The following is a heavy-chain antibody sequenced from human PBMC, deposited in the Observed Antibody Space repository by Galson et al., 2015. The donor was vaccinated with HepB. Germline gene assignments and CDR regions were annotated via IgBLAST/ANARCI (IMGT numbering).Heavy chain of an antibody. Sequence: LSLTCSVSGGSISSSRSYWGWFRQPPGKGLEWIGTIYYNGDTSYNASLKSRVTISVDTSKNQFSLKLSSVTAADTAVYYCARGGEDGLQWGYWGQGTLVTVSS. V-gene: IGHV4-39*07. CDR3: ARGGEDGLQWGY. CDR1: GGSISSSRSY. CDR2: IYYNGDT. D-gene: IGHD3-10*01. J-gene: IGHJ4*02.